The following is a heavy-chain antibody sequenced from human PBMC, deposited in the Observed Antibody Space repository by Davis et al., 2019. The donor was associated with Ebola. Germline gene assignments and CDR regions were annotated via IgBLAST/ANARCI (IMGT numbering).Heavy chain of an antibody. J-gene: IGHJ6*02. V-gene: IGHV4-34*01. D-gene: IGHD6-13*01. CDR3: ARQPYSSSWYNYYGMDV. Sequence: MPGGSLRLSCAVYGGSFSGHYWSWIRQPPGKGLEWIGEINHSGSTNYNPSLKSRVTISVDTSKNQFSLKPSSVTAADTAVYYCARQPYSSSWYNYYGMDVWGQGTTVTVSS. CDR2: INHSGST. CDR1: GGSFSGHY.